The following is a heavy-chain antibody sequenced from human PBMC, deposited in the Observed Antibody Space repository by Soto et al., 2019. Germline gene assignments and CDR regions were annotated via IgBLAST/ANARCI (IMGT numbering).Heavy chain of an antibody. CDR1: GFTFSSYA. V-gene: IGHV3-23*01. J-gene: IGHJ5*02. D-gene: IGHD6-13*01. CDR3: AKGLSPIAAADNWFDP. CDR2: ISGSGGST. Sequence: PGGSLRLSCAASGFTFSSYAMSWVRQAPGKGLEWVSAISGSGGSTYYADSVKGRFTISRDNSKNTLYLQMNSLRAEDTAVYYCAKGLSPIAAADNWFDPWGQGTLVTVSS.